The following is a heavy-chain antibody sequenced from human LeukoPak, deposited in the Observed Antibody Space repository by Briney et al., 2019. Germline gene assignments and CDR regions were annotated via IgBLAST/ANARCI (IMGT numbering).Heavy chain of an antibody. Sequence: ASVKVSCKASGCTFTSYDINWVRQATGQGLEWMGWMNPNSGNTGYAQKFQGRVTMTRNTSMSTAYMELSSLRSEDTAVYYCARTLAVAGLNWFDPWGQGTLVTVSS. V-gene: IGHV1-8*01. CDR3: ARTLAVAGLNWFDP. J-gene: IGHJ5*02. CDR1: GCTFTSYD. CDR2: MNPNSGNT. D-gene: IGHD6-19*01.